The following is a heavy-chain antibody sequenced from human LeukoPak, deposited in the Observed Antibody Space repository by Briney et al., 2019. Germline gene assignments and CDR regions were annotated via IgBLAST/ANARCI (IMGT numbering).Heavy chain of an antibody. D-gene: IGHD5-24*01. CDR2: FYVGGAT. CDR3: ARGDGYNFFDY. J-gene: IGHJ4*02. Sequence: GGSLRLSCAASGFTFSNAWMSWVRQAPGEALEWVSVFYVGGATYYADSVKGRFTISRDNSENTLYLQMKSLRAEDTAVYYCARGDGYNFFDYWGQGTLVTVSS. V-gene: IGHV3-53*01. CDR1: GFTFSNAW.